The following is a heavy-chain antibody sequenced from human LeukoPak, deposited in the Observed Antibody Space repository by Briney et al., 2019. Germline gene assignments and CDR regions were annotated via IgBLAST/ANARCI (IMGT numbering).Heavy chain of an antibody. V-gene: IGHV3-13*01. CDR3: AKDNGKWDFLALFDH. CDR2: INNAGDT. J-gene: IGHJ4*02. CDR1: GFTFSYYD. D-gene: IGHD1-14*01. Sequence: GGSLRLSCAASGFTFSYYDMHWVRQGTGKGLEWVSAINNAGDTYYPGSVKGRFTISRDNSKNILYLQMNSPRTEDTGLYYCAKDNGKWDFLALFDHWGQGAHVIVS.